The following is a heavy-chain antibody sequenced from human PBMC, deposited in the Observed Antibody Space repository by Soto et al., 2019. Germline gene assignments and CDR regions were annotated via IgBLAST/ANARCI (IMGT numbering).Heavy chain of an antibody. Sequence: SETLSPTCTGAGGSISSGEYYWSWIRQPPGKGLEWVGYIYYSGNTYYNPSLKSRITISVDTSTNHFFLKVNSVTAADTAVYYCARLLPSGGAFDIWGQGTMVT. CDR1: GGSISSGEYY. CDR2: IYYSGNT. CDR3: ARLLPSGGAFDI. V-gene: IGHV4-30-4*01. J-gene: IGHJ3*02. D-gene: IGHD3-16*01.